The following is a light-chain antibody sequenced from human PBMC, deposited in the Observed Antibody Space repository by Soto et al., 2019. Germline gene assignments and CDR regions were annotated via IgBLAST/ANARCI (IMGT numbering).Light chain of an antibody. J-gene: IGLJ1*01. CDR2: DVS. Sequence: QFVLTQPASMSGSPGQSITISCTGSSRDVGGYSYVSWYQQHPGKAPRLIIYDVSNRPSGVSNRFSGSKSGNTASLTISGLQAEDEADYYCNSYTSTSAPYVFGTGTKVTVL. CDR1: SRDVGGYSY. CDR3: NSYTSTSAPYV. V-gene: IGLV2-14*01.